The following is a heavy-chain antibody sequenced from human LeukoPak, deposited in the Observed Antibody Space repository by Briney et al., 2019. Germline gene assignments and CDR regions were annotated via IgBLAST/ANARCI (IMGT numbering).Heavy chain of an antibody. Sequence: KPSETLSLTCTVSGGSISSYYWSWIRQPPGKGLEWIGYIYYSGSTNYNPSLKCRVTISVDTSKNQFSLKLSSVTAADTAVYYCARETVVYGGYVYWGQGTLVTVSS. J-gene: IGHJ4*02. D-gene: IGHD5-12*01. CDR2: IYYSGST. CDR3: ARETVVYGGYVY. CDR1: GGSISSYY. V-gene: IGHV4-59*01.